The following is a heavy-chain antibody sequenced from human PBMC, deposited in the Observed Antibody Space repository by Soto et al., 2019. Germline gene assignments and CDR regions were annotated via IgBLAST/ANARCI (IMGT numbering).Heavy chain of an antibody. Sequence: QVQLVQSGAEVKKPGASVKVSCKASGYTFTSYGITWVRQARGQGLEWMGWINGYNGNTKYAQKLQCRVTMTTDTSTSTAYIELRRLTSHDTAVCYCAREGDYAYYYYGMDVWGQGPTVTVSS. CDR1: GYTFTSYG. CDR2: INGYNGNT. D-gene: IGHD4-17*01. V-gene: IGHV1-18*01. J-gene: IGHJ6*02. CDR3: AREGDYAYYYYGMDV.